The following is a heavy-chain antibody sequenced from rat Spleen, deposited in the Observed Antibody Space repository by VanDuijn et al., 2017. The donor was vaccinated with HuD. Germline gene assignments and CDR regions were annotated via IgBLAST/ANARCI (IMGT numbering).Heavy chain of an antibody. CDR3: ARHEPGDWYFDF. CDR1: GYSITSSYR. J-gene: IGHJ1*01. CDR2: INSAGST. Sequence: EVQLQESGPGLVKPSQSLSLTCSVTGYSITSSYRWNWIRKFPGNKLEWMGYINSAGSTNYNPSLQSRISITRDTSKNQFFLQVNSVTAEDTSTYYCARHEPGDWYFDFWGPGTMVTVSS. V-gene: IGHV3-3*01.